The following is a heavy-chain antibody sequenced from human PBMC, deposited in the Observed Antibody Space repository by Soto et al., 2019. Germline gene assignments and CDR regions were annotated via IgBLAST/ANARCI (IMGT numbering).Heavy chain of an antibody. V-gene: IGHV4-34*01. J-gene: IGHJ4*02. CDR1: GGSFSGYY. CDR3: ARGGALLWFGELLWTLDFDY. Sequence: SETLSLTCAVYGGSFSGYYWSWIRQPPGKGLEWIGEINHSGSTNYNPSLKSRVTISVDTSKNQFSLKLSSVTAADTAVYYCARGGALLWFGELLWTLDFDYWGQGTLVTVSS. D-gene: IGHD3-10*01. CDR2: INHSGST.